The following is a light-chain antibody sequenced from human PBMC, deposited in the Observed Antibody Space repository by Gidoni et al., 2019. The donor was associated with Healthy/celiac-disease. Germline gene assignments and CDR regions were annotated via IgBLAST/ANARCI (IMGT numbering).Light chain of an antibody. CDR2: DAS. V-gene: IGKV1-33*01. CDR1: QDISNY. J-gene: IGKJ5*01. CDR3: QQYDNLIT. Sequence: DIQMTQSPSSLSASVGDRVTITCQASQDISNYLTWYQQKPGKAPKLLIYDASNLETGVPSRFSGSGSGTDFTFTISSLQPEDIATYYCQQYDNLITFXQXTRLEIK.